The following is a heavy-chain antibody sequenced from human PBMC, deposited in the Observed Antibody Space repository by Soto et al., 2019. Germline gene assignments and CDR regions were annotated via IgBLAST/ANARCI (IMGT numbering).Heavy chain of an antibody. Sequence: PSETLSLTCTVSGGSITSGAYYWSWIRQHPGKGLEWIGYIYYTGSTYYNPSLKSRVTISVDTSKNQFSLKLSSVTAADTAVYYCGRLAQGNYYGMDVWGQGTTVTVSS. CDR1: GGSITSGAYY. CDR3: GRLAQGNYYGMDV. CDR2: IYYTGST. V-gene: IGHV4-30-4*08. D-gene: IGHD3-10*01. J-gene: IGHJ6*02.